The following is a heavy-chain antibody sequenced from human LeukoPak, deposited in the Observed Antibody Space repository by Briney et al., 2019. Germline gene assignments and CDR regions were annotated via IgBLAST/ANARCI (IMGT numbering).Heavy chain of an antibody. CDR1: GGSISSSAYY. CDR2: LYYSGST. D-gene: IGHD1-26*01. J-gene: IGHJ5*02. CDR3: ARQGGSPDWFDP. Sequence: SETLSLTCTVSGGSISSSAYYWGWIRQPPGKGLEWIGSLYYSGSTYYNPSLKSRVTISVDTSKKQFSLELTSVTAADTAVYYCARQGGSPDWFDPWGQGTLVTVSS. V-gene: IGHV4-39*01.